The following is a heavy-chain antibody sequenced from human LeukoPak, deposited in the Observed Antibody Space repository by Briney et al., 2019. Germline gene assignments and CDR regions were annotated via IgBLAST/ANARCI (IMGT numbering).Heavy chain of an antibody. CDR2: ISGSGGST. D-gene: IGHD3-3*01. CDR3: AKDLSDFWFFLFDY. J-gene: IGHJ4*02. V-gene: IGHV3-23*01. CDR1: GFTFSSYA. Sequence: GGSLRLPCAASGFTFSSYAMSWVRQAPGKGLEWVSAISGSGGSTYYADSVKGRFTISRDNSKNTLYLQMNSLRAEDTAVYYCAKDLSDFWFFLFDYWGQGTLVTVSS.